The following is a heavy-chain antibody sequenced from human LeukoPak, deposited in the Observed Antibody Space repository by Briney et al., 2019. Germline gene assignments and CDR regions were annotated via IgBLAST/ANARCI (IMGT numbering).Heavy chain of an antibody. CDR2: IYTSGGT. CDR3: ARDHNDVLTGYYRYIDY. D-gene: IGHD3-9*01. Sequence: GGSLRLSCAASGFTVSSNYMSWVRQAPGKGLEWVSVIYTSGGTYYADSVKGRFTIMNSLRVEDTAVYYCARDHNDVLTGYYRYIDYWGQGTLVTVSS. J-gene: IGHJ4*02. CDR1: GFTVSSNY. V-gene: IGHV3-53*01.